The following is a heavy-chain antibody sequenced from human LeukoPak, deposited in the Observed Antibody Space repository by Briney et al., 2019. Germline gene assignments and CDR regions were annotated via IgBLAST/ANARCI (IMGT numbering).Heavy chain of an antibody. D-gene: IGHD3-10*01. CDR2: LNLDGSTT. CDR1: GFIFSKHW. J-gene: IGHJ4*02. V-gene: IGHV3-74*01. CDR3: ARESSGSYWG. Sequence: PGGSLRLSCVASGFIFSKHWMHWVRQAPGKGLVCVSRLNLDGSTTSYADSVKGRFTISRDNAKNTLYLQMNSLRVDDTGVYYCARESSGSYWGWGQGTLVTVSS.